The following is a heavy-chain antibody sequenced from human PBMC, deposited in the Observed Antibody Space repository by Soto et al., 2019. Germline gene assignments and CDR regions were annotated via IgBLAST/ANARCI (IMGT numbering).Heavy chain of an antibody. CDR1: VVTFMGYC. Sequence: SQHLYLTGAVCVVTFMGYCCSWIRQPPGKGLEWIGEINHSGITSYSPSLGSRVTTSVDTPKNQYSLRLRSVTAADTAIYYCARRFCSDSYCSYFDYWGRGTLVTVFS. CDR3: ARRFCSDSYCSYFDY. V-gene: IGHV4-34*10. D-gene: IGHD2-15*01. CDR2: INHSGIT. J-gene: IGHJ4*02.